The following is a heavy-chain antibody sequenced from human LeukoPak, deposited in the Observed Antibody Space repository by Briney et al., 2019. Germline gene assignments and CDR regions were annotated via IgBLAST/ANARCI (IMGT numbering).Heavy chain of an antibody. V-gene: IGHV1-46*01. Sequence: ASVKVSCKASGYTFTSYYMHWVRQAPGQGLEWMGIINPSGGSTSYAQKFQGRVTMTRDMSTSTVYMELSSLRSEDTAVYYCARGSSGYYYYYYYMDVWGKGTTVTVSS. CDR1: GYTFTSYY. CDR2: INPSGGST. CDR3: ARGSSGYYYYYYYMDV. J-gene: IGHJ6*03. D-gene: IGHD6-19*01.